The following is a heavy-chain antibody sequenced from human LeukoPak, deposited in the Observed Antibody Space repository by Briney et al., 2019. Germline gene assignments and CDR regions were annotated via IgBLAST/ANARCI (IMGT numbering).Heavy chain of an antibody. V-gene: IGHV1-8*01. Sequence: ASVKVSCKASGYTFTSYDINWVRQATGQGLEWMGWMNPNSGNTGYAQKFQGRVTMTRNTSISTAYMELSSLRSEDTAVYYCAPRRAGYQHLESWGQGTLVTVSS. CDR2: MNPNSGNT. CDR3: APRRAGYQHLES. CDR1: GYTFTSYD. J-gene: IGHJ5*02. D-gene: IGHD5-12*01.